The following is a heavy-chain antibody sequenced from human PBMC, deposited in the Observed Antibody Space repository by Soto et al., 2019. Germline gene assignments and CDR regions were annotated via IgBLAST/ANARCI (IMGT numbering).Heavy chain of an antibody. D-gene: IGHD3-10*01. CDR3: VKVVRPTMVWDGMYV. J-gene: IGHJ6*02. CDR2: ISGSGGST. V-gene: IGHV3-23*01. Sequence: EVQLLESGGGLVQPGGSLRLSCAASGFTFSSYAMSWVRQAPGKGLEWVSGISGSGGSTYYADSVKGRFTISRDNSKNTLFLQMNSQRAEDTAVYYLVKVVRPTMVWDGMYVWGQGTTVTVSS. CDR1: GFTFSSYA.